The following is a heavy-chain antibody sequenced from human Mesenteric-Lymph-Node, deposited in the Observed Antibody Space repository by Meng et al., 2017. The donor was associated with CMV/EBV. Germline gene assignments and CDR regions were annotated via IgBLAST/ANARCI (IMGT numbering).Heavy chain of an antibody. Sequence: GGSLRLSCAASGFTFSSYAMSWVRQAPGKGLEWVSLIYSGGSTTYYADSVKGRFIISRDNSKNTLYLQMNSLRAEDTAVYYCAKGSGGIHGMDVWGQGTTVTVSS. D-gene: IGHD3-3*01. J-gene: IGHJ6*02. CDR2: IYSGGSTT. CDR3: AKGSGGIHGMDV. CDR1: GFTFSSYA. V-gene: IGHV3-23*03.